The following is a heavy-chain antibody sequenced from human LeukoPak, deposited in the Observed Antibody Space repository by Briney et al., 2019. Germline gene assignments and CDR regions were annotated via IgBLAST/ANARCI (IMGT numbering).Heavy chain of an antibody. V-gene: IGHV4-61*01. D-gene: IGHD6-13*01. CDR1: GGSISSSSYY. CDR3: ARDSGSSSWYRLGNRWGYNWFDP. Sequence: SETLSLTCTVSGGSISSSSYYWGWIRQTPGKGLEWIGYIYYSGSTNYNPSLKSRVTISVDTSKNQFSLKLSSATAADTAVYYCARDSGSSSWYRLGNRWGYNWFDPWGQGTLVTVSS. CDR2: IYYSGST. J-gene: IGHJ5*02.